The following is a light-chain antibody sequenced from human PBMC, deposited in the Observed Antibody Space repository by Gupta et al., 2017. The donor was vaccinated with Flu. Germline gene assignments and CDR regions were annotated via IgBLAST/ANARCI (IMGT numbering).Light chain of an antibody. Sequence: QSALTQPPSASGSPGQSVTISCSGTSSDIGAYDYVSWYQQHPGKPPNLIIYEVTKRPSGGPDRFSGSKYGITASLTCTRLQAEDEADYYCSSWAGHDNVDVFGTGTKVSVL. V-gene: IGLV2-8*01. CDR3: SSWAGHDNVDV. CDR2: EVT. CDR1: SSDIGAYDY. J-gene: IGLJ1*01.